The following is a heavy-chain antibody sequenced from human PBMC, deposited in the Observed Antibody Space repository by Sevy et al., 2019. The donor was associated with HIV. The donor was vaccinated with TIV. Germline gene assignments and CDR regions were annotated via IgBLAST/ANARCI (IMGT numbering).Heavy chain of an antibody. J-gene: IGHJ6*02. CDR3: ARDSNSGYYYYYAMDV. V-gene: IGHV3-30-3*01. D-gene: IGHD1-26*01. CDR1: GFIFSNYA. Sequence: GSLRLSCAASGFIFSNYAMHWVRQAPGKGLEWVAVISYDGINKYYAVSVKGRFTISRDNSKNTLYVQMKSLRAEDTAVYYCARDSNSGYYYYYAMDVWGQGTTVTVSS. CDR2: ISYDGINK.